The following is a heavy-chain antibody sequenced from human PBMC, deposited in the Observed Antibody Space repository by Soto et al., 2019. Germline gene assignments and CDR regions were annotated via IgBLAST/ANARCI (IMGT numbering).Heavy chain of an antibody. D-gene: IGHD3-22*01. CDR3: ARAYYYDSSGYWGSMDV. CDR2: IIPILGIA. Sequence: QVQLVQSGAEVKKPGSSVKVSCKASGGTFSSYTISWVRQAPGQGLEWMGRIIPILGIANYAQKFQGRVTITQDKSTSTAYMELSSLRSADTAVYYCARAYYYDSSGYWGSMDVWGQGTTVTVSS. J-gene: IGHJ6*02. CDR1: GGTFSSYT. V-gene: IGHV1-69*02.